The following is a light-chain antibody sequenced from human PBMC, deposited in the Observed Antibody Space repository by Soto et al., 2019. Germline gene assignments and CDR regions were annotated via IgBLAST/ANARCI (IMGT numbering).Light chain of an antibody. CDR3: HQSYSTPHT. CDR2: AAS. Sequence: DIQMTQSPSSLFASVGDRVTITCRASQSISSYLNWYQQKPGKAPKLLIFAASSLQSGVPSRFSGSGSGTDFTLTISTLQPEDSATYYCHQSYSTPHTFGQGTKLEIK. CDR1: QSISSY. J-gene: IGKJ2*01. V-gene: IGKV1-39*01.